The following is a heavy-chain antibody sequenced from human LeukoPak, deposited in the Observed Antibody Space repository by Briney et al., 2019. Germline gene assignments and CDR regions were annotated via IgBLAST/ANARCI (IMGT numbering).Heavy chain of an antibody. D-gene: IGHD3-10*01. CDR2: IYTSGST. CDR3: ARTTYYYGSGSYFDAFDI. CDR1: GGSISSGSYY. J-gene: IGHJ3*02. V-gene: IGHV4-61*02. Sequence: NPSETLSLTCTVSGGSISSGSYYWSWIRQPAGKGLEWIGRIYTSGSTNYNPSLKSRVTISVDTSKNQFSLKLSSVTAADTAVYYCARTTYYYGSGSYFDAFDIWGQGTMVTVSS.